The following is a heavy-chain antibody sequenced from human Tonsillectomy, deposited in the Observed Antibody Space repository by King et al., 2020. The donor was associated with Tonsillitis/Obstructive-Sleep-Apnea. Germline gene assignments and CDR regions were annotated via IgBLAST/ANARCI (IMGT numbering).Heavy chain of an antibody. Sequence: QVQLQQSDPGLVKASQTLSLTCAISGDSVSSNSAAWNWIRQSPSRGLEWLGRPYYRSKWYNDYAVSGKSRITINPDTSKNQFSLQLISVTPEDTAVYYCARAPLITFGGVILIDAFNVWGQGTMVTVSS. D-gene: IGHD3-16*01. CDR3: ARAPLITFGGVILIDAFNV. CDR2: PYYRSKWYN. CDR1: GDSVSSNSAA. V-gene: IGHV6-1*01. J-gene: IGHJ3*01.